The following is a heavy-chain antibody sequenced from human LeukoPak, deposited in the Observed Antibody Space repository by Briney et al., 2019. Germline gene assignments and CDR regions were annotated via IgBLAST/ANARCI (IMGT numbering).Heavy chain of an antibody. V-gene: IGHV4-39*01. J-gene: IGHJ4*02. D-gene: IGHD3-10*01. CDR2: IYYSGST. CDR1: DGSISSSRYY. CDR3: ASQYGSGSYSHFDY. Sequence: SETLSLTCTVSDGSISSSRYYWGWIRQPPGKGLEWIGSIYYSGSTYYNSSLKSRVTISVDTSNQLSLKLSSVTAADTAVYYCASQYGSGSYSHFDYWGQGTLVTVSS.